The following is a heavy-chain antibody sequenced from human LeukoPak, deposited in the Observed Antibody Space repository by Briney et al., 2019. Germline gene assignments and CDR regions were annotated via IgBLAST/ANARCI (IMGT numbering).Heavy chain of an antibody. CDR2: ISGSGGST. Sequence: PGGSLRLSCAASGFTFSSYAMSWVRQAPGKGLERVSAISGSGGSTYYADSVKGRFTISRDNSKNTLYLQMNSLRAEDTAVYYCAKLWDSSSWYYFDHWGQGTLVTVSS. CDR1: GFTFSSYA. V-gene: IGHV3-23*01. CDR3: AKLWDSSSWYYFDH. D-gene: IGHD6-13*01. J-gene: IGHJ4*02.